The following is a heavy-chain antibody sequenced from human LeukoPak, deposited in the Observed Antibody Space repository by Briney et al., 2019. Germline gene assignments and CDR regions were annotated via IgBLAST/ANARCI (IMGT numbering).Heavy chain of an antibody. Sequence: SETLSLTCTVPDGSISSYTWTWIRQPAGKGLEWIGRIYSSGTTIYNPSLKSRVTMSVDTSKNQFSLNLSSVTAADTAVYYCARNYPEWSHLRYFHYYNMDVWSKGTTVTVSS. V-gene: IGHV4-4*07. CDR3: ARNYPEWSHLRYFHYYNMDV. J-gene: IGHJ6*03. CDR1: DGSISSYT. CDR2: IYSSGTT. D-gene: IGHD3-3*01.